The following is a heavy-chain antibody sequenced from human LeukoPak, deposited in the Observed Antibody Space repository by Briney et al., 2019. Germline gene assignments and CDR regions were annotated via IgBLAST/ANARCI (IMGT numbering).Heavy chain of an antibody. CDR2: INPSGGST. CDR1: GYTFTSYY. V-gene: IGHV1-46*01. Sequence: GASVKVSCKASGYTFTSYYMHWVRQAPGQGLEWMGIINPSGGSTSYAQKFQGRVTMTRDTSISTAYMELSRLRSDDTAVYYCARANANWFDPWGQGTLVTVSS. J-gene: IGHJ5*02. CDR3: ARANANWFDP.